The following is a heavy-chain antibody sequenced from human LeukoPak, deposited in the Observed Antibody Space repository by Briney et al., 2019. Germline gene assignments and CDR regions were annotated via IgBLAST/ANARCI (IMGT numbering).Heavy chain of an antibody. J-gene: IGHJ3*02. V-gene: IGHV1-8*01. CDR1: GYTFTSYD. CDR3: ARVESAAGLREMPFDI. Sequence: ASVKVSCKASGYTFTSYDINWVRQATGQGLKWMGWMNPNSGNTGYAQKFQGRVTMTRNTSISTAYMELSSLRSEDTAVYYCARVESAAGLREMPFDIWGQGTMVTVSS. D-gene: IGHD6-13*01. CDR2: MNPNSGNT.